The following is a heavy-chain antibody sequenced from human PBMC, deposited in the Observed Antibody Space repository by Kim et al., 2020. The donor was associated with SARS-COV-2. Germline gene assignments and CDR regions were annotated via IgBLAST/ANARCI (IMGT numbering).Heavy chain of an antibody. V-gene: IGHV3-15*01. Sequence: GGSRRLSCAASGFTFSNAWMSWVLQAPGKGLEGVGRIKRKTAGGTTDYAAPVKGRVTISRDDDQNTLYWQMNSLKTEDTAVYYCTTPSGSPLWYYYGMDVWGQETTVTVSS. J-gene: IGHJ6*02. CDR3: TTPSGSPLWYYYGMDV. D-gene: IGHD1-26*01. CDR1: GFTFSNAW. CDR2: IKRKTAGGTT.